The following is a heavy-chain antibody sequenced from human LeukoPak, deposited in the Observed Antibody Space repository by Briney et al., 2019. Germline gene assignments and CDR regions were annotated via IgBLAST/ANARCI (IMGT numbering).Heavy chain of an antibody. Sequence: PGGSLRLSCAASGFTVSSNYMSWVRQAPGKGLEWVANIKQDGSEKYYVDSVKGRFTISRDNAKNSLYLQMNSLRAEDTAVYYCARATLRFLEWFPDYWGQGTLVTVSS. CDR2: IKQDGSEK. CDR1: GFTVSSNY. J-gene: IGHJ4*02. V-gene: IGHV3-7*04. CDR3: ARATLRFLEWFPDY. D-gene: IGHD3-3*01.